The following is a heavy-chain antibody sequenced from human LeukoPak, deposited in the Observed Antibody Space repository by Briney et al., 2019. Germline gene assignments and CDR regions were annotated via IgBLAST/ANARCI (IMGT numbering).Heavy chain of an antibody. D-gene: IGHD2-21*02. CDR3: AKDGAYCGGDCFSTWFDT. J-gene: IGHJ5*02. CDR2: ISGTGDST. Sequence: GGSLRLSCAASGFTFSNYAMSWVRQAPGKGLEWVSGISGTGDSTYYADSVKGRFTISRDNSKKTLYLQMNGLRDEDTALYYCAKDGAYCGGDCFSTWFDTWGQGTLVTVSS. CDR1: GFTFSNYA. V-gene: IGHV3-23*01.